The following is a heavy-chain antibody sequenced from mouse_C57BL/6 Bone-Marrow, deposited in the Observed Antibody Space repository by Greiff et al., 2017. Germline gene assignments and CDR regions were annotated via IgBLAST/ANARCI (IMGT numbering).Heavy chain of an antibody. D-gene: IGHD1-1*01. CDR2: IYPGDGDT. CDR3: ASPITTVVAMDY. CDR1: GYAFSSSW. Sequence: QVQLQQSGPELVKPGASVKISCKASGYAFSSSWMNWVKQRPGKGLEWIGRIYPGDGDTNYNGKFKGKATLTADKSSSTAYMQLSSLTSEDSAVYFCASPITTVVAMDYWGQGTSVTVSS. V-gene: IGHV1-82*01. J-gene: IGHJ4*01.